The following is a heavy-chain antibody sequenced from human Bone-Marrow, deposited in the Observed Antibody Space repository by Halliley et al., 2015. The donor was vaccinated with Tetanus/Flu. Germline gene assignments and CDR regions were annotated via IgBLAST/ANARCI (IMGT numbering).Heavy chain of an antibody. J-gene: IGHJ3*02. CDR2: ISHSGDT. V-gene: IGHV4-34*01. Sequence: TLSLTCSVYGGSFNGHYWSWIRQPPGKGLEWIGEISHSGDTNYNPSLRSRVTISVDTSKNQFSLNLNSVTAADTAVYYCAKRGPAWHTAFDIWGQGTMVTVSS. CDR3: AKRGPAWHTAFDI. CDR1: GGSFNGHY.